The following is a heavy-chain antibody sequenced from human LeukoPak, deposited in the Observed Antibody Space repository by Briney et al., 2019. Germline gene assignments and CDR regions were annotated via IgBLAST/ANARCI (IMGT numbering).Heavy chain of an antibody. CDR3: AKSPYYYGMDV. V-gene: IGHV3-9*01. CDR1: GFTFDDYA. CDR2: ISWNGGSI. J-gene: IGHJ6*02. Sequence: PGGSLRLSYAASGFTFDDYAMHWVRHAPGKCLEWVSGISWNGGSIAYADSVKGRFTISRDNAKNSLYLQMNSLRAEDTALYYCAKSPYYYGMDVWGQGTTVTVSS.